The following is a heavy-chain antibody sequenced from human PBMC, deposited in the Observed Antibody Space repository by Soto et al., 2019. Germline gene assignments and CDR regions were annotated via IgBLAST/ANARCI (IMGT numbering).Heavy chain of an antibody. J-gene: IGHJ4*02. CDR2: ISYDGSNK. D-gene: IGHD3-10*01. V-gene: IGHV3-30*18. CDR1: GFTFSSYG. Sequence: QVQLVESGGGVVQPGRSLRLSCAASGFTFSSYGMHWVRQAPGKGLECVAVISYDGSNKYYADSVKGRFTISRDNSKNTLYLQMNSLRAEDTAVYYCAKDEGIYYFDYWGQGTLVTVSS. CDR3: AKDEGIYYFDY.